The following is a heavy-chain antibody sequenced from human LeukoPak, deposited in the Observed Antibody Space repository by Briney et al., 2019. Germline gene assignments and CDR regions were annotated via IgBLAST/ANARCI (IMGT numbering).Heavy chain of an antibody. CDR3: ASVRSICCYYYYMDV. D-gene: IGHD2/OR15-2a*01. V-gene: IGHV4-59*12. CDR2: IYYSGST. Sequence: SEALSLTCTVSGGSISSYYWSWIRQPPGKGLEWIGYIYYSGSTHYNPSLKSRVTISVDRSKNQFSLKLTSVTAADTAVYYCASVRSICCYYYYMDVWGKGTTVTVSS. J-gene: IGHJ6*03. CDR1: GGSISSYY.